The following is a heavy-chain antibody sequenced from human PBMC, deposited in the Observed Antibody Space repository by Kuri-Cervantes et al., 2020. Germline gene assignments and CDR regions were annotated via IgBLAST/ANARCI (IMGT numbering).Heavy chain of an antibody. V-gene: IGHV3-30*04. J-gene: IGHJ6*02. D-gene: IGHD5-24*01. CDR3: AKDLDGWRQLNYGMDV. Sequence: GESLMISCAASGFTVSSYAMHLVRQAPGKGLEWVAVISYDGSYKYYAGSVKGRFTISRDNSKNTLYLQMSSLRAEDTAVYYCAKDLDGWRQLNYGMDVWGQGTTVTVSS. CDR2: ISYDGSYK. CDR1: GFTVSSYA.